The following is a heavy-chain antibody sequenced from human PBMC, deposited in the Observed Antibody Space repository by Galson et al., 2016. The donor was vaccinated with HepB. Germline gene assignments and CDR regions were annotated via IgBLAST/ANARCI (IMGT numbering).Heavy chain of an antibody. CDR3: ARDQTAVSSTGSWFDP. CDR2: ISWRSGNI. J-gene: IGHJ5*02. D-gene: IGHD6-13*01. V-gene: IGHV3-9*01. Sequence: SLRLSCAASGFNLDDYAMHWVRQAPGKGLEWVSGISWRSGNIDYADSVKGRFTISRDNAKNSLYLQMTSLRPEDTALYYCARDQTAVSSTGSWFDPWGQGTLVAVSS. CDR1: GFNLDDYA.